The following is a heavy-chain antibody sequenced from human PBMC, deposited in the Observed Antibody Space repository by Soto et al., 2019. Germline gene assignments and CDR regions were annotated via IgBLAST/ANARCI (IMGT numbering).Heavy chain of an antibody. CDR1: GGSFSGYY. V-gene: IGHV4-34*01. Sequence: SETLSLTCAVYGGSFSGYYWSWIRQPPGKGLEWIGEINHSGSTNYNPSLKSRVTISVDTSKNQFSLKLSSVTAADTAVYYCARKSRLVIPLYYYYGMDVRGQGTTVTVSS. D-gene: IGHD3-9*01. CDR3: ARKSRLVIPLYYYYGMDV. J-gene: IGHJ6*02. CDR2: INHSGST.